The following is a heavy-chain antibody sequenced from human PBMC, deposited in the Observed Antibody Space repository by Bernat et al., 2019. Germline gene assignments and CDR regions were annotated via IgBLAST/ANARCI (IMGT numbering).Heavy chain of an antibody. CDR2: IRSKAYGGTT. Sequence: EVQLVESGGGLVQPGRSLRLSCTASGFTFGDYAMSWVRQAPGKGLEWVGFIRSKAYGGTTEYAASVKGRFTISREDSKSIAYLQMNSLKTEDTAVYYCTRAYYYYYYMDVWGKGTTVTVSS. V-gene: IGHV3-49*04. CDR3: TRAYYYYYYMDV. J-gene: IGHJ6*03. CDR1: GFTFGDYA.